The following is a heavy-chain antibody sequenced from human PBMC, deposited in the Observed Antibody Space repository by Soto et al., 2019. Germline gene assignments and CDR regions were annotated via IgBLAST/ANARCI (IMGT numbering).Heavy chain of an antibody. V-gene: IGHV3-48*01. CDR2: ISGSGSTI. J-gene: IGHJ4*02. CDR3: ARTSTYCSSNSCYSY. Sequence: EVQLVESGGGLVQPGGSLRLACAASGFTFSSYAMNWVRQAPGKGLDWVSHISGSGSTIYYADSVKGRFTISRDNAKNSLDLQMNSLRAEDTAVYYCARTSTYCSSNSCYSYWGQGTLVTVSS. D-gene: IGHD2-2*01. CDR1: GFTFSSYA.